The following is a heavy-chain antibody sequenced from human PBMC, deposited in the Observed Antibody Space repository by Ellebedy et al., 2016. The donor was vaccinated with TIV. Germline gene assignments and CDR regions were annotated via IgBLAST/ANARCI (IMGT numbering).Heavy chain of an antibody. J-gene: IGHJ4*02. CDR3: ARGGGCFGDSCYYADF. CDR1: GFVFSSYT. D-gene: IGHD2-21*01. Sequence: PGGSLRLSCAASGFVFSSYTMNWVRQAPGEGLEWVSFISDTSIYYADAVEGRFTISRDNAKNSLYLQMNSLRAEDTAVYYCARGGGCFGDSCYYADFWGQGTLVTVSS. V-gene: IGHV3-21*01. CDR2: ISDTSI.